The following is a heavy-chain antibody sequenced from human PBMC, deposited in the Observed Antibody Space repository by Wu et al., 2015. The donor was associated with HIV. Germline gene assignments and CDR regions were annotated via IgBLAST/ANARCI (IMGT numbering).Heavy chain of an antibody. CDR3: ARDPKTRGPFIEGPRNAFDV. Sequence: VQLVQSGADVRRPGSSVKVSCQASGGTFGHSAISWVRQAPGQGPEWLGDIVPIYGKTSFAETFQDRMTITADMSTTTVHMELSSLRSEDTALYFCARDPKTRGPFIEGPRNAFDVWAKGQWSPSHQ. D-gene: IGHD1-14*01. CDR1: GGTFGHSA. V-gene: IGHV1-69*14. J-gene: IGHJ3*01. CDR2: IVPIYGKT.